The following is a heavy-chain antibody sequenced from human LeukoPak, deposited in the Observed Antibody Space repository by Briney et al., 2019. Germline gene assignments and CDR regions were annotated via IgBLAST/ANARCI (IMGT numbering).Heavy chain of an antibody. Sequence: GGSLRLSCAASGFTFSSYAMSWVRQAPGKGLEWVSAISGSGGSTFYADSVRGRFTISRDNSKNTLYLQMNSLRAEDTAVFYCAKARAIVVAGNFDYWGQGTLVTVSS. CDR2: ISGSGGST. D-gene: IGHD6-19*01. CDR1: GFTFSSYA. CDR3: AKARAIVVAGNFDY. V-gene: IGHV3-23*01. J-gene: IGHJ4*02.